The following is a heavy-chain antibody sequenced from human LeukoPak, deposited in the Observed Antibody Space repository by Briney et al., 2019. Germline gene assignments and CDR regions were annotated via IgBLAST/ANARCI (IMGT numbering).Heavy chain of an antibody. D-gene: IGHD6-13*01. V-gene: IGHV3-30*04. CDR3: AKVKRSSSWYSAFDI. Sequence: PGRSLRLSCAASGFTFSSYVMHWVRQAPGKGLEWVAIISYDGSNEYYADSVKGRFTISRDNSKNTLYLQMNSLRAEGTAVYYCAKVKRSSSWYSAFDIWGQGTMVTVSS. CDR1: GFTFSSYV. J-gene: IGHJ3*02. CDR2: ISYDGSNE.